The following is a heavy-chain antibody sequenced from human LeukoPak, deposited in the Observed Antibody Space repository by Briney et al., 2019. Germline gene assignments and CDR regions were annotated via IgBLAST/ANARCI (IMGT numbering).Heavy chain of an antibody. D-gene: IGHD2-21*02. CDR3: AKDAGDSPHYYYYYGMDV. Sequence: PGGSLRLSCAASGFTFSSYSMNWVRQAPGKGLEWVSYISSSSSTIYYADSVKGRFTVSRDNAKNSLYLQMNSLRSEDTALYFCAKDAGDSPHYYYYYGMDVWGQGTTVTVSS. CDR2: ISSSSSTI. CDR1: GFTFSSYS. V-gene: IGHV3-48*04. J-gene: IGHJ6*02.